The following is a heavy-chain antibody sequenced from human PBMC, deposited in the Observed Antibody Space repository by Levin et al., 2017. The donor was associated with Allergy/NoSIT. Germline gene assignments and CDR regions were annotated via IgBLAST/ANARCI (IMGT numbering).Heavy chain of an antibody. J-gene: IGHJ5*02. CDR1: GGSISSGGYY. V-gene: IGHV4-31*03. Sequence: PSETLSLTCTVSGGSISSGGYYWSWIRQHPGKGLEWIGYIYYSGSTYYNPSLKSRVTISVDTSKNQFSLKLSSVTAADTAVYYCARVRSLRRSQFDPWGQGTLVTVSS. D-gene: IGHD6-13*01. CDR3: ARVRSLRRSQFDP. CDR2: IYYSGST.